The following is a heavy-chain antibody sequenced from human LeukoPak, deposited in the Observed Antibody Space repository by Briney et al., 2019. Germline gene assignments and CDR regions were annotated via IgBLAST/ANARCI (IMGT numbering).Heavy chain of an antibody. CDR3: ARDTAVRGVSNWFDP. V-gene: IGHV1-3*01. Sequence: ASVKVSCKASGYTFTSYAMHWVRQAPGQRLEWMGWINAGNGNTKYSQKFQGRVTITRDTSASTAYMELSSLRSEDTAVYYCARDTAVRGVSNWFDPWGQETLVTVSS. CDR1: GYTFTSYA. CDR2: INAGNGNT. J-gene: IGHJ5*02. D-gene: IGHD3-10*01.